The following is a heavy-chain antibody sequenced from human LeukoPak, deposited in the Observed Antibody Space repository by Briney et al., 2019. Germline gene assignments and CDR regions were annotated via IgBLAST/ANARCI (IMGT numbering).Heavy chain of an antibody. V-gene: IGHV3-13*01. Sequence: GGSLRLSCAASGFTFIDYDMHWVRQVIGKGLEWVSAIGIRGDTHYSGSVKGRFTISREDAESSLYLQMNSLRAEDTAVYYCARGGIQVSGIDEFDYWGQGTLVTVSS. J-gene: IGHJ4*02. CDR2: IGIRGDT. CDR1: GFTFIDYD. D-gene: IGHD6-19*01. CDR3: ARGGIQVSGIDEFDY.